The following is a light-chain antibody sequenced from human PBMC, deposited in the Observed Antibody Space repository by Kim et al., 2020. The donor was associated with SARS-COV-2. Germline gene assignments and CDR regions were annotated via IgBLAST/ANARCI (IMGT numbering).Light chain of an antibody. Sequence: GQKVTIPCSGSSSNNGNNYVTWYQQLPGTAPKLLIYDNNKRPSGIPGRFSGSKSGTSATLGITGLQTGDEADYYCGTWDSSLSAVVFGGGTQLTVL. CDR1: SSNNGNNY. CDR3: GTWDSSLSAVV. V-gene: IGLV1-51*01. J-gene: IGLJ2*01. CDR2: DNN.